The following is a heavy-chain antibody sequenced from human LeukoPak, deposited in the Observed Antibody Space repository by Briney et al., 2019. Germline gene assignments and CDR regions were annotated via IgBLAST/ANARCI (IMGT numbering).Heavy chain of an antibody. CDR2: ISSSGSTI. J-gene: IGHJ6*04. CDR3: ARDPTMTTVTHYGMDV. D-gene: IGHD4-17*01. V-gene: IGHV3-11*04. CDR1: GFAFSDYW. Sequence: GGSLRLSCAASGFAFSDYWMSWVRQAPGKGLEWVSYISSSGSTIYYADSVKGRFTISRDNAKNSLYLQMNSLRAEDTAVYYCARDPTMTTVTHYGMDVWGKGTTVTVSS.